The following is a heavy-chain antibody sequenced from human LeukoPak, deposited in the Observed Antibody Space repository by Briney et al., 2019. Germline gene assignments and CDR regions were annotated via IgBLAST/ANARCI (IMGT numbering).Heavy chain of an antibody. CDR2: INAGNGNT. Sequence: GASVKVSCKASGYTFTGYAMHWVRQAPGQRLEWMGWINAGNGNTKYSQKFQGRVTITRDTSASTAYMELSSLRSEDTAVHYCARSPSRENWFDPWGQGTLVTVSS. CDR3: ARSPSRENWFDP. J-gene: IGHJ5*02. V-gene: IGHV1-3*01. CDR1: GYTFTGYA.